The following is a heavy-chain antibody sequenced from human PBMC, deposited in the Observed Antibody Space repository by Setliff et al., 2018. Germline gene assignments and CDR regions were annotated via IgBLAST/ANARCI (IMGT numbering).Heavy chain of an antibody. CDR1: GGTFSKYG. Sequence: SVKVSCKASGGTFSKYGISWVRQAPGQGFEWMGGIVPIVGIANYAQNFQGRVTITADESTSTAYMELSSLMSEDTAVYYCASHVVVISRGRMALYGMDVWGQGTTVTVSS. V-gene: IGHV1-69*10. CDR2: IVPIVGIA. D-gene: IGHD3-22*01. CDR3: ASHVVVISRGRMALYGMDV. J-gene: IGHJ6*02.